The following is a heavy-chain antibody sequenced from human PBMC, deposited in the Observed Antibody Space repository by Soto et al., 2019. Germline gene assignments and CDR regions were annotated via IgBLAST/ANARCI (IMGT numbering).Heavy chain of an antibody. Sequence: SVKVSCKASGFTFFTSAVQWVRQARGQGLAWIGWIVDSSGNTNYAQNFQERVTITRDMSTNTAYMELTSLRAEDTAVYYCAAVPYCGGDCYFDYWGQGIVVTVSS. CDR2: IVDSSGNT. V-gene: IGHV1-58*01. CDR1: GFTFFTSA. CDR3: AAVPYCGGDCYFDY. J-gene: IGHJ4*02. D-gene: IGHD2-21*02.